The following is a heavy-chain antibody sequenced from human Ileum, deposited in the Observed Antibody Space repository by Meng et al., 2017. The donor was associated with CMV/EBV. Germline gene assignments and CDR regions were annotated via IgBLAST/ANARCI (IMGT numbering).Heavy chain of an antibody. CDR3: ARDLGNGGSLRF. CDR2: IDYSGDSI. V-gene: IGHV3-11*01. D-gene: IGHD1-26*01. J-gene: IGHJ4*02. Sequence: CAASGFTFSDYYMSWIRQAPGKGLEWVSYIDYSGDSINYADSVKGRFTISRDNAKNSLFLQMNSLRAEDTAIYYCARDLGNGGSLRFWGQGTLVTVSS. CDR1: GFTFSDYY.